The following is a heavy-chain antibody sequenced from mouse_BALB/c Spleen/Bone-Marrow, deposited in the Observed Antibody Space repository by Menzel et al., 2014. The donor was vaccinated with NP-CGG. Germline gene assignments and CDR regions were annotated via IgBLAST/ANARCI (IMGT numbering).Heavy chain of an antibody. CDR2: IDPANGNT. CDR1: GFNIKDTY. Sequence: EVKLLESGAELVKPGASVKLSCTASGFNIKDTYMHWVKQRPEQGLEWIGRIDPANGNTKYDPKFQGKATITADTSSNTAYPQLSSLTSEDTAVYYCARGGSSYGWYFDVWGAGTTGTISS. V-gene: IGHV14-3*02. J-gene: IGHJ1*01. D-gene: IGHD1-1*01. CDR3: ARGGSSYGWYFDV.